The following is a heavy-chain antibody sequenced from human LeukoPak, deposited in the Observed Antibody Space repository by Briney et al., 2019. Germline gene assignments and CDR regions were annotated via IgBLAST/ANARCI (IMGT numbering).Heavy chain of an antibody. D-gene: IGHD6-13*01. Sequence: ASVKVSCKASGYTFTSYDINWVRQATGQGLEWMGWMNPNSGNTGYAQKLQGRVTITRDTSISTAYMALSRLRSEYKAVYYCARARRITIPYSSSWYGHNNWFDPWGQGTLVTVSS. V-gene: IGHV1-8*03. CDR3: ARARRITIPYSSSWYGHNNWFDP. CDR2: MNPNSGNT. J-gene: IGHJ5*02. CDR1: GYTFTSYD.